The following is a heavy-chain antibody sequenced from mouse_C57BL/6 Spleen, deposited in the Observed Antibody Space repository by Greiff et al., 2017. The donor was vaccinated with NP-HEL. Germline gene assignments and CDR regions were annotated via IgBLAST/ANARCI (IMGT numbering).Heavy chain of an antibody. D-gene: IGHD2-5*01. CDR1: GYTFTSYW. J-gene: IGHJ4*01. Sequence: QVQLQQSGAELVKPGASVKLSCKASGYTFTSYWMQWVKQRPGQGLEWIGEIDPSDSYTNYNQKFKGKATLTVDTSSSTAYMQLSSLTSEDSAVYYCARGYSTYYAMDYWGQRTSVTVSS. V-gene: IGHV1-50*01. CDR3: ARGYSTYYAMDY. CDR2: IDPSDSYT.